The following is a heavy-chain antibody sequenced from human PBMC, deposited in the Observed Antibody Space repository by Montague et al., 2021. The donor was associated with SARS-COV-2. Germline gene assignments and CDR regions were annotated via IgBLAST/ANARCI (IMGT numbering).Heavy chain of an antibody. V-gene: IGHV4-39*07. J-gene: IGHJ4*02. CDR2: IYYSGDT. Sequence: SETLSLTCSFSGGSISTGSYYWGWIRQPPRKGLEWIGSIYYSGDTYYNPSLKSRVTISVDTSKNQFSLRLTSVTAADTAVYFCARGGLGNRGFDYWGQGALVTVSS. D-gene: IGHD3/OR15-3a*01. CDR3: ARGGLGNRGFDY. CDR1: GGSISTGSYY.